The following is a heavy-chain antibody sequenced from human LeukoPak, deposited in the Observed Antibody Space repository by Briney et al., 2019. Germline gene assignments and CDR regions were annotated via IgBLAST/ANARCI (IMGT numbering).Heavy chain of an antibody. Sequence: GGSLRLSCAASGFTFRSHGMHWVRQAPGKGLEWVAFIWYDGSNKYYTDSVKGRFTISRDNSKNTLYLQMNSLRAEDTALYHCARNNGMDVWGQGTTVIVSS. CDR3: ARNNGMDV. J-gene: IGHJ6*02. CDR1: GFTFRSHG. CDR2: IWYDGSNK. V-gene: IGHV3-33*01.